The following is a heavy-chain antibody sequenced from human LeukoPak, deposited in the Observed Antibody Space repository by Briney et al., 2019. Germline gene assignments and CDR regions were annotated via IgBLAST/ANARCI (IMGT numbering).Heavy chain of an antibody. Sequence: PSETLSLTCTVSGGSISSDYWSWIRQPPGKGLEWIGYIYYGGTTDYNPSLKSRVIISLDTSKNQISLKLSSVTAAGTAVYYCATSGGWYRFEYWGQGTLVTVSS. D-gene: IGHD3-10*01. CDR2: IYYGGTT. CDR1: GGSISSDY. J-gene: IGHJ4*02. CDR3: ATSGGWYRFEY. V-gene: IGHV4-59*08.